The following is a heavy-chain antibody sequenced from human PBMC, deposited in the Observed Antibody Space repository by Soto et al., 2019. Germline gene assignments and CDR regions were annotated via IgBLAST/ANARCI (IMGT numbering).Heavy chain of an antibody. V-gene: IGHV5-51*01. J-gene: IGHJ3*01. Sequence: GQALKSSGERSGYSFTNHWIGWVRQMPGKGLEWMGIIYPGDSDTRYSPSFQGQVTISADKSNSTAYLRWSSLKASDTAMYYCASQGIPAAEAFDVWGQGTMVTVSS. D-gene: IGHD6-13*01. CDR2: IYPGDSDT. CDR3: ASQGIPAAEAFDV. CDR1: GYSFTNHW.